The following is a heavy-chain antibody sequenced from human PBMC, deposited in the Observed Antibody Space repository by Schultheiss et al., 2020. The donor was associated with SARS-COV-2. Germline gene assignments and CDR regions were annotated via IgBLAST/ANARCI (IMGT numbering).Heavy chain of an antibody. CDR1: GFTFSYYY. Sequence: GGSLRLSCAASGFTFSYYYMSGVRQAPGKGLEWVSAISGSGGVTSYADSVKGRFTISRDNSKNTLFLQMNSLRAEDTAVYHCVREFSGYQYFDYWGQGTLVTVSS. CDR3: VREFSGYQYFDY. V-gene: IGHV3-23*01. J-gene: IGHJ4*02. D-gene: IGHD3-22*01. CDR2: ISGSGGVT.